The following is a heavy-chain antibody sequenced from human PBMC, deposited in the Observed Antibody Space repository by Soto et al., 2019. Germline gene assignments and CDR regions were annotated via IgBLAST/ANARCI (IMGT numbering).Heavy chain of an antibody. J-gene: IGHJ4*02. V-gene: IGHV5-51*01. CDR2: IYPGDSDA. CDR1: GYSFTKYW. Sequence: GESLKISCKGSGYSFTKYWLGWVRQMPGKGLEWMGMIYPGDSDARYSPSFQGQVIISADKSINTAYLQWSSLHASDTAVYYFGGRYSGTYHPPYYFDWRGQGALVTVTS. CDR3: GGRYSGTYHPPYYFDW. D-gene: IGHD1-26*01.